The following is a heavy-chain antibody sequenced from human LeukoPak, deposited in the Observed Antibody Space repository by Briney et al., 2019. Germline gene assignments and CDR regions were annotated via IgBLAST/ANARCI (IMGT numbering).Heavy chain of an antibody. D-gene: IGHD6-13*01. CDR3: AKVTGDKGIAAAGTRGPVDY. J-gene: IGHJ4*02. V-gene: IGHV3-30*18. Sequence: GGSLSLSCAASGFTFGSYGMHWVRQAPGKGLEWVAVISYDGSNKYYADSVKGRFTISRDNSKNTLYLQMNSLRAEDTAVYYCAKVTGDKGIAAAGTRGPVDYWGQGTLVTVSS. CDR1: GFTFGSYG. CDR2: ISYDGSNK.